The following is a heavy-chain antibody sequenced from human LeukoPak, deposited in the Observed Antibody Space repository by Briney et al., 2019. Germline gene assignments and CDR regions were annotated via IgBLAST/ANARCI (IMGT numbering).Heavy chain of an antibody. CDR2: ISWNSGSI. CDR1: GFTFDDYA. CDR3: AGAPATAGIYYYFGMDV. Sequence: PGGSLRLSCAASGFTFDDYAMHWVRQAPGKGLEWVSGISWNSGSIGYADSVKGRFTISRDNAKNSLYLQMNSLRAEDTAIYYCAGAPATAGIYYYFGMDVWGQGTTVTVSS. V-gene: IGHV3-9*01. J-gene: IGHJ6*02. D-gene: IGHD6-13*01.